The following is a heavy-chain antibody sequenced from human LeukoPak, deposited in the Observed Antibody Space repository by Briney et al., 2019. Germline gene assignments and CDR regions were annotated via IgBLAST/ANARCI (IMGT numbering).Heavy chain of an antibody. CDR3: ARGGSGYYYYMDV. CDR2: IYYSGST. V-gene: IGHV4-31*03. Sequence: PSETLSLTCTVSGGSISSGGYYWSWIRQHPGKGLEWIGYIYYSGSTYYNPSLKRRVTISVDTSKNQFSLKLSSVTAADTAVYYCARGGSGYYYYMDVWGKGTTVTVSS. CDR1: GGSISSGGYY. J-gene: IGHJ6*03.